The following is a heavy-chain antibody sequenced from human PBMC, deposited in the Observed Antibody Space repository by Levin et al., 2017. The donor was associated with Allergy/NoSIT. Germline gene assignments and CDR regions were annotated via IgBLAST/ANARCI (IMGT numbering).Heavy chain of an antibody. Sequence: SETLSLTCTVSGGSISSSSYYWGWIRQPPGKGLEWIGSIYYSGSTYYNPSLKSRVTISVDTSKNQFSLKLSSVTAADTAVYYCARRPFGMTRAYSSSWYIHWFDPWGQGTLVTVSS. CDR2: IYYSGST. CDR1: GGSISSSSYY. J-gene: IGHJ5*02. CDR3: ARRPFGMTRAYSSSWYIHWFDP. D-gene: IGHD6-13*01. V-gene: IGHV4-39*01.